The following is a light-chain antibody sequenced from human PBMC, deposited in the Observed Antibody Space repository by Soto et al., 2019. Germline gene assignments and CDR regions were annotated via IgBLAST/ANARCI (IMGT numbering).Light chain of an antibody. CDR3: AVWDDILNRPV. CDR2: SDS. Sequence: QSVLSQPPSASGTPGQRVTISCSGTRSNIADNAVNWYQQLPGTAPKLLIFSDSQRPSGVPDRFSASKYGTSASLAISGLQADDEALYHCAVWDDILNRPVFGGGTKLTVL. CDR1: RSNIADNA. J-gene: IGLJ2*01. V-gene: IGLV1-44*01.